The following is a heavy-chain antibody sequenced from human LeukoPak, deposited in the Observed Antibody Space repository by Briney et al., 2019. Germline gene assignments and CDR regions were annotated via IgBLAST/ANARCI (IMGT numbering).Heavy chain of an antibody. CDR3: ARSHCTNGVCYTKKTTYYFDY. CDR2: IYYSGST. V-gene: IGHV4-59*01. Sequence: PSETLSLTCTVSGGSIRSYYWSWIRQPPGKGLEWSGYIYYSGSTNYNPSLKSRVTISVDTSKNQFSLKLSSVTAADTAVYYCARSHCTNGVCYTKKTTYYFDYWGQGTLVTVSS. CDR1: GGSIRSYY. D-gene: IGHD2-8*01. J-gene: IGHJ4*02.